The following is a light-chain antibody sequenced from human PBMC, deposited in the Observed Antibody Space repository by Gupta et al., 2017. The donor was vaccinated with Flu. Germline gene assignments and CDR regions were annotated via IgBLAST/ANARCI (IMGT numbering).Light chain of an antibody. CDR3: YSTDSIGSRV. CDR1: ELPKKY. V-gene: IGLV3-10*01. Sequence: SYDLTQPPSVSVSPGQTARITCSGDELPKKYAYWYQQKSGQAPVLVMYEDNKRPSGIPERFSGSSSGTMATLTISGAQVEDEADYYCYSTDSIGSRVFGTGTKVTVL. CDR2: EDN. J-gene: IGLJ1*01.